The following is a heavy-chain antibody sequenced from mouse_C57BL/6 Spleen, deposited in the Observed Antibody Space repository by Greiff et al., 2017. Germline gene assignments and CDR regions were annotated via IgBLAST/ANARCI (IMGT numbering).Heavy chain of an antibody. CDR2: INPSNGGT. CDR3: ARLGVCYDYDVAD. V-gene: IGHV1-53*01. CDR1: GYTFTSYW. J-gene: IGHJ3*01. D-gene: IGHD2-4*01. Sequence: VQLQQSGTELVKPGASVKLSCKASGYTFTSYWMHWVKQRPGQGLEWIGNINPSNGGTNYNEKFKSKATLTVDKSSSTAYMQLSSLTSEDSAVYYCARLGVCYDYDVADWGQGTLVTVSA.